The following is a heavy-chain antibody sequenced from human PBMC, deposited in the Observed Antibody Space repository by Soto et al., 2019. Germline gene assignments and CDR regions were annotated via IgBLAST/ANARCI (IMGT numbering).Heavy chain of an antibody. CDR3: ARSGVPSYYYYYYYMDV. Sequence: SETLSLTCTVSGGSISSHYWSWIRQPPGKGLEWIGYIYYSGSTNYNPSLKSRVTISVDTSKNQFSLKLSSVTAADTAVYYCARSGVPSYYYYYYYMDVWGKGTTVTVSS. D-gene: IGHD1-26*01. V-gene: IGHV4-59*11. J-gene: IGHJ6*03. CDR2: IYYSGST. CDR1: GGSISSHY.